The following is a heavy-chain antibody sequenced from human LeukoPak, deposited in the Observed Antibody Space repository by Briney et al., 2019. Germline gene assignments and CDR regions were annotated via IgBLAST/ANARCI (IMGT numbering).Heavy chain of an antibody. V-gene: IGHV3-74*01. CDR3: ARDRGSGWHYFDY. CDR2: INADGSYT. Sequence: PGGSLRLSCAASGFTFSNYYMHWVRQAPGKGLMWVSGINADGSYTNYADSVKGRFTISRDSAKNTVFLQMNSLRAGDTAVYYCARDRGSGWHYFDYWGQGTLVTVSS. D-gene: IGHD6-19*01. CDR1: GFTFSNYY. J-gene: IGHJ4*02.